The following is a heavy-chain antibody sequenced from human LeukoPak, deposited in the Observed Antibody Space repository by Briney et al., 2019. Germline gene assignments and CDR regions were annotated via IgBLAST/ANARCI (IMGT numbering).Heavy chain of an antibody. Sequence: PSETLSLTCTVSGGSISSSSYYWGWIRQPPGKGLEWIGSIYYSGSTYYNPSLKSRVTISVDTSKNQFSLKLSSVTAADTAVYYCARGDQYSSSWYPGPGVGAFDIWGQGTMVTVSS. CDR2: IYYSGST. CDR1: GGSISSSSYY. CDR3: ARGDQYSSSWYPGPGVGAFDI. D-gene: IGHD6-13*01. V-gene: IGHV4-39*07. J-gene: IGHJ3*02.